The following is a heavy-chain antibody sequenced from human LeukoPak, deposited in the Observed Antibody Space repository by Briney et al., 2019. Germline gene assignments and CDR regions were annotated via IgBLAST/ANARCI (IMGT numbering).Heavy chain of an antibody. Sequence: GRSLRLSCAASGFTFSSYGMHWVRQAPGKGLEWVAVISYDGSNKYYADSVKGRFTISRDNSKNTLYLQMNSLRAEDTAVYYCARDQLGLVRFGELLPGARTTAFDIWGQGTMVTVSS. CDR2: ISYDGSNK. J-gene: IGHJ3*02. CDR3: ARDQLGLVRFGELLPGARTTAFDI. V-gene: IGHV3-30*03. D-gene: IGHD3-10*01. CDR1: GFTFSSYG.